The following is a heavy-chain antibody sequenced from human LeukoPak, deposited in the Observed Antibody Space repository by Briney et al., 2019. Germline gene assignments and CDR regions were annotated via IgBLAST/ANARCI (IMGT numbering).Heavy chain of an antibody. D-gene: IGHD1-1*01. J-gene: IGHJ2*01. Sequence: SETLSLTCTVSGGSISSYYRSWIRQPAGKGLEWIGRVYTSGSTNYNPSLKSRLTMSVDTSKNQFSLKLSSVTAADTAVYYCARGATAASYWYFDLWGRGTLVTVSS. CDR2: VYTSGST. V-gene: IGHV4-4*07. CDR1: GGSISSYY. CDR3: ARGATAASYWYFDL.